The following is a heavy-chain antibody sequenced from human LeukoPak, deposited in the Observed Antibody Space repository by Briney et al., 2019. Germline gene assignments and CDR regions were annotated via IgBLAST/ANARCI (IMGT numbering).Heavy chain of an antibody. J-gene: IGHJ3*02. V-gene: IGHV4-59*01. CDR3: AREGIAAAGTQGNDAFDI. D-gene: IGHD6-13*01. CDR1: GGSISSYY. Sequence: SETLSLTCTVSGGSISSYYWSWIRQPPGKGLEWIGYIYYSGSTNYNPSLKSRVTISVDTSKNQFSLKLSSVTAADTAVYYCAREGIAAAGTQGNDAFDIWGQGTTVTVSS. CDR2: IYYSGST.